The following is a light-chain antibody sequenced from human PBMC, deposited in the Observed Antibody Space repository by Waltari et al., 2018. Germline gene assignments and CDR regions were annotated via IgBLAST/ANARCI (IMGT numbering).Light chain of an antibody. J-gene: IGKJ1*01. CDR2: AAS. Sequence: EIQMNQSPSSSSPSVGAGVTITCRASQSISSYFNWYQQKPGKAPKLLIYAASSLQSGVPSRFSGSGSGTDFTLTISSLQPEDFATYYCQQSYSTPKTFGQGTKVEIK. CDR1: QSISSY. V-gene: IGKV1-39*01. CDR3: QQSYSTPKT.